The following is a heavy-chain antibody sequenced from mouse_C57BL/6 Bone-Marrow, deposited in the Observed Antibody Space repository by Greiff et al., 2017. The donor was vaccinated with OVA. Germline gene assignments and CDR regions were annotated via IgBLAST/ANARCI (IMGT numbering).Heavy chain of an antibody. J-gene: IGHJ2*01. Sequence: DVKLVESGGGLVKPGGSLKLSCAASGFTFSDYGMHWVRQAPEKGLEWVAYISSGSSTIYYADTVKGRFTISRDNAKNTLFLQMTSLRSEDTAMDYCARRVLPYYFDYWGQGTTLTVSS. CDR1: GFTFSDYG. V-gene: IGHV5-17*01. CDR3: ARRVLPYYFDY. D-gene: IGHD5-5*01. CDR2: ISSGSSTI.